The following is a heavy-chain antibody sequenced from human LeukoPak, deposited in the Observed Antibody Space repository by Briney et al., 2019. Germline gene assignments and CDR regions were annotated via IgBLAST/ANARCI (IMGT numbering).Heavy chain of an antibody. J-gene: IGHJ4*02. CDR2: AYYSGST. Sequence: ASETLSLTCTVSGGSISSYYWSWIRQPPGKGLEWIGYAYYSGSTNYNPSLKSRVTISVDTSKNQFSLRLSSVTAADTAVYYCARHHNWNYDYWGQGTLVTVSS. V-gene: IGHV4-59*08. CDR3: ARHHNWNYDY. D-gene: IGHD1-20*01. CDR1: GGSISSYY.